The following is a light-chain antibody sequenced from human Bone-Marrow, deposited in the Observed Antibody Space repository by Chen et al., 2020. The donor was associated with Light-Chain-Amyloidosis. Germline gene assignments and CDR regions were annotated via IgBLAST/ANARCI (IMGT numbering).Light chain of an antibody. CDR3: SSYTSTSTLWV. Sequence: QSALTQPASVSWSPGQSITISCTGTSSDIGGHDFVSWYQQYPGKAPKLLIYEVVIRPSGVSNRFSGSKSGNTASLTVSGLQAEDEGTYYCSSYTSTSTLWVFGGGTNLAVL. CDR1: SSDIGGHDF. V-gene: IGLV2-14*01. CDR2: EVV. J-gene: IGLJ3*02.